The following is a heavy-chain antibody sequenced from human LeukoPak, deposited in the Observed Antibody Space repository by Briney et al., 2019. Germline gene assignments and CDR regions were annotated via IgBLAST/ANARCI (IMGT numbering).Heavy chain of an antibody. CDR1: GFTVSSNY. Sequence: GGSLRLSCAASGFTVSSNYMSWVRQAPGKGLEWVSLIYSGGDTYYADSVKGRFTISGDNSKNTLYLQMNSLRAEDTAVYYCAKNAAAQQLVHYFDYWGQGTLVTVSS. CDR3: AKNAAAQQLVHYFDY. D-gene: IGHD6-13*01. J-gene: IGHJ4*02. V-gene: IGHV3-53*01. CDR2: IYSGGDT.